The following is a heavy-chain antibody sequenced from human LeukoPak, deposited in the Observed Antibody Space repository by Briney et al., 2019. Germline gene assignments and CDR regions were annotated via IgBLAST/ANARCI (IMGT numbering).Heavy chain of an antibody. D-gene: IGHD3-9*01. CDR3: AKDPGRYFDWLLELDY. V-gene: IGHV3-9*01. J-gene: IGHJ4*02. Sequence: GGSLRLSCAASGFTFDDYAMHWVRQAPGKGLEWVSGISWNSGSIGYADSVKGRFTISRDNAKNSLYLQMNSLRAEDTAVYYCAKDPGRYFDWLLELDYWGQGTLVTVSS. CDR1: GFTFDDYA. CDR2: ISWNSGSI.